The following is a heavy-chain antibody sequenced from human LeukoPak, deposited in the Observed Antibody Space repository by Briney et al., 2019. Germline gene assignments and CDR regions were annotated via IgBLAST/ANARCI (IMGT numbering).Heavy chain of an antibody. J-gene: IGHJ4*02. Sequence: PGGSLRLSCAVSGFTFSSHEMNWVRQAPGKGLEWVAFIRYDGSNKYYADSVKGRFTISRDNSKNTLYLQMNSLRAEDTAVYYCAKNVRELGQIDYWGQGTLVTVSS. CDR2: IRYDGSNK. CDR3: AKNVRELGQIDY. D-gene: IGHD1-26*01. CDR1: GFTFSSHE. V-gene: IGHV3-30*02.